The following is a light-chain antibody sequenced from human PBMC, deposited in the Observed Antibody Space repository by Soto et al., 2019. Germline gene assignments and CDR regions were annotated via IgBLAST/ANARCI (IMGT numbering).Light chain of an antibody. Sequence: QSALTQPASVSGSPGQSITISCTGTSSEVGGYNYVSWYQQHPGKASKLMIYDVSNRPSGFFYRFSGSKSGNTASLTISGLQAEDEADYYCSSYTSSSTYVFGTGTKVTVL. V-gene: IGLV2-14*01. CDR2: DVS. CDR3: SSYTSSSTYV. J-gene: IGLJ1*01. CDR1: SSEVGGYNY.